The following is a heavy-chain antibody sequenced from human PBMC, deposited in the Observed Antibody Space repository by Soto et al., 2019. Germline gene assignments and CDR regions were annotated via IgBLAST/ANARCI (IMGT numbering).Heavy chain of an antibody. J-gene: IGHJ6*02. Sequence: PGGSLRLSCAASGFTFSSYAMSWVRQAPGKGLEWVSAISGSGSSTYYADSVKGRFTISRDNSKNTLYLQMNSLRAEDTAVYYCARDRVWSSWFGTGYNGMDVWGQGTTVTVSS. V-gene: IGHV3-23*01. CDR2: ISGSGSST. CDR1: GFTFSSYA. CDR3: ARDRVWSSWFGTGYNGMDV. D-gene: IGHD3-10*01.